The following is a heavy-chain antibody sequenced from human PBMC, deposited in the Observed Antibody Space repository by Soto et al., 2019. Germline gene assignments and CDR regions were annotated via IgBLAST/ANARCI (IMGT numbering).Heavy chain of an antibody. V-gene: IGHV4-59*01. CDR1: GGSISNYY. CDR2: IYYTT. J-gene: IGHJ4*02. Sequence: QVQLQESGPGLVKPAETLSLTCTVSGGSISNYYWSWIRQAPGKGLEWIGYIYYTTNYNPSLKSRVTISADTSKNQISLKLTSVTAAHTAVYYCARTSPVAGGFDYWGQGTLVTVSS. D-gene: IGHD6-19*01. CDR3: ARTSPVAGGFDY.